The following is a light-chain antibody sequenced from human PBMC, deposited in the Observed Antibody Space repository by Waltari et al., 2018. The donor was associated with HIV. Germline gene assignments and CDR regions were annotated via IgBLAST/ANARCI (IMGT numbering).Light chain of an antibody. J-gene: IGLJ1*01. CDR3: YSYTSTTSLSV. V-gene: IGLV2-14*01. CDR2: AVS. CDR1: SYDIGGYHY. Sequence: QSALTQPASVSGSPGQSITISCSGSSYDIGGYHYVSWYQQHPGRPPKLLLYAVSSRPSGVSDRFSGSKSGDTASLTISALQAEDEADYFCYSYTSTTSLSVFGTGTKVTVL.